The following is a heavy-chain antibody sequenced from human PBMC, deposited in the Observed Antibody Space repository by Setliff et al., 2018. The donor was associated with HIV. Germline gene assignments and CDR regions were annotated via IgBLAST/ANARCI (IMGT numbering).Heavy chain of an antibody. CDR1: GGSISSSYYY. J-gene: IGHJ5*02. D-gene: IGHD6-19*01. CDR3: ARLRREEQWLVRGWFDP. V-gene: IGHV4-39*01. CDR2: IYYSGST. Sequence: SETLSLTCTVSGGSISSSYYYWSWIRQPPGKGLEWIGSIYYSGSTYYNPSLKSRVTISVDTSKNQFSLKLSSVTAADTAVYYCARLRREEQWLVRGWFDPWGQGTLVTVSS.